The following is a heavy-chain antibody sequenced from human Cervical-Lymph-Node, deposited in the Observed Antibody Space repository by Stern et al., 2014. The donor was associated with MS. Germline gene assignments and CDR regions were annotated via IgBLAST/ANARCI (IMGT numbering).Heavy chain of an antibody. V-gene: IGHV2-70*01. CDR1: GFSLSTSGMC. J-gene: IGHJ4*02. CDR2: IDWDADK. D-gene: IGHD3-22*01. CDR3: ARSSKYYYDSSGYPDNFDY. Sequence: QVTLKESGPALVKPTQTLTLTCTFSGFSLSTSGMCVSWIRQPPGKALEWLALIDWDADKYYRPSLKTRLTIYKGNSQIQVVITMTNMDPVDTATYYCARSSKYYYDSSGYPDNFDYWGQGTLVTVSS.